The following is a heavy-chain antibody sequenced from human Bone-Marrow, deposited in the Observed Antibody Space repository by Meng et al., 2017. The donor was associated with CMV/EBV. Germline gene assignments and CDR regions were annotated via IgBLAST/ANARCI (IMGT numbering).Heavy chain of an antibody. CDR2: MRSKGNNYDA. D-gene: IGHD2-15*01. CDR1: GFTFSDSV. V-gene: IGHV3-73*01. CDR3: SVAATPYYYYGMDV. Sequence: GGSLRLSCVASGFTFSDSVIHWVRQASGKGLEWVGRMRSKGNNYDAAYAATVKGRFTISRDDSKNTAYLQMNSLRAEDTAVYYCSVAATPYYYYGMDVWGQGTTVTVSS. J-gene: IGHJ6*02.